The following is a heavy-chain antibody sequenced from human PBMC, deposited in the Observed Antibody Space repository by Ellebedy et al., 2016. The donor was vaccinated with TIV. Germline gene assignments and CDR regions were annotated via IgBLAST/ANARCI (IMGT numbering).Heavy chain of an antibody. CDR1: GFTVSNSY. D-gene: IGHD4-23*01. Sequence: GESLKISCAASGFTVSNSYMNWVRQAPGKGLEWVSGISAGGNTYYAGSVKGRFTISRNDSKNTLYLQMNSLRAEDTAIYYCAKDAVPRNSLYDAHDVWGQGTMVTVSS. CDR3: AKDAVPRNSLYDAHDV. J-gene: IGHJ3*01. CDR2: ISAGGNT. V-gene: IGHV3-53*01.